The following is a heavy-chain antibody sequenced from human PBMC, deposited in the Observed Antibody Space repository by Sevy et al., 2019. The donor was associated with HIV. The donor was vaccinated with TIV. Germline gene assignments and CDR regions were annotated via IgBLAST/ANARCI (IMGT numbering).Heavy chain of an antibody. Sequence: GGSLRLSCAASGFTFSIYWMHWVRQVPGKGLVWVSRINSDGSSTRYADSVKGRFTFSRDNAKNTLYLQMNSLRAEDTGVYYCARRVAAHDGFDIWGQGTMVTVSS. V-gene: IGHV3-74*01. J-gene: IGHJ3*02. CDR1: GFTFSIYW. CDR2: INSDGSST. CDR3: ARRVAAHDGFDI. D-gene: IGHD6-13*01.